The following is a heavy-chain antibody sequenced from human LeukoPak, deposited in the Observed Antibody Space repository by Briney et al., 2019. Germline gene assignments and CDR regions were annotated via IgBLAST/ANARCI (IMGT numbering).Heavy chain of an antibody. CDR1: GGSISSGGYY. Sequence: SQTLSLTCTVSGGSISSGGYYWSWIRQPPGKGLEWIGYIYHSGSTYYNPSLKSRVTISVDRSKNQFSLKLSSVTAADTAVYYCARETVLTGVDYWGQGALVTVSS. CDR3: ARETVLTGVDY. D-gene: IGHD3-9*01. V-gene: IGHV4-30-2*01. J-gene: IGHJ4*02. CDR2: IYHSGST.